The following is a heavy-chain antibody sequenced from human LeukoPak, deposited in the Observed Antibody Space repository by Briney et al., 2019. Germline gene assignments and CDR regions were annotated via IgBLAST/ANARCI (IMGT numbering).Heavy chain of an antibody. V-gene: IGHV3-21*04. CDR1: GFTFSNSS. CDR3: ARAVQLERPPPLKGYYYMDV. D-gene: IGHD1-1*01. Sequence: GGSLRLSCAASGFTFSNSSMNWVRQAPGKGLEWVSSISSSSDYIYDADSVKGRFTISRDNSKNTLYLQMNSLRAEDTAVYYCARAVQLERPPPLKGYYYMDVWGKGTTVTVSS. CDR2: ISSSSDYI. J-gene: IGHJ6*03.